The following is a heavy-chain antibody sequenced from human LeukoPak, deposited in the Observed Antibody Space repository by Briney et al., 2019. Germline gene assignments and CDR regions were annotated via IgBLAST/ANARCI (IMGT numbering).Heavy chain of an antibody. Sequence: GGSLRLSCAASGFTFSSFEMNWVRQAPGKGLEWVSYISNSGSGGSTYYADSVKGRFTISRDNSKNTLYLQMNSLRAEDTAVYYCAKGRHSYGFDVFDYWGQGTLVTVSS. CDR3: AKGRHSYGFDVFDY. CDR2: ISNSGSGGST. CDR1: GFTFSSFE. V-gene: IGHV3-23*01. J-gene: IGHJ4*02. D-gene: IGHD5-18*01.